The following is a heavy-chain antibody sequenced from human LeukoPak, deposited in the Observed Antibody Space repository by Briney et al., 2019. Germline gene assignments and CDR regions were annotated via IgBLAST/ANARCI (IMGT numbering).Heavy chain of an antibody. CDR3: ARDLLLSSVFDP. V-gene: IGHV4-39*07. Sequence: SETLSLTCTVSGVSISSSNSYWGWIRQPPGKGLEWIGSIYYSGSTYYNPSLKSRVTISVDTSKNQFSLKLSSVTAADTAVYYCARDLLLSSVFDPWGQGTLVTVSS. D-gene: IGHD3-10*01. CDR2: IYYSGST. CDR1: GVSISSSNSY. J-gene: IGHJ5*02.